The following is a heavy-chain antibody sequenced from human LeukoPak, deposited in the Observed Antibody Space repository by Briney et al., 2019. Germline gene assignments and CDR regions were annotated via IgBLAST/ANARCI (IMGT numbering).Heavy chain of an antibody. CDR1: GGSISRGGDY. Sequence: SQTLSLTCTVSGGSISRGGDYWTWIRQHPGKGLEWIGNTYYGGNTNYNPSLKSRVTISVDTSKNQFSLKLSSVTAADTAVYYCAAYSGSYSSFFDLWGRGTLVTVSS. J-gene: IGHJ2*01. CDR2: TYYGGNT. D-gene: IGHD1-26*01. V-gene: IGHV4-31*03. CDR3: AAYSGSYSSFFDL.